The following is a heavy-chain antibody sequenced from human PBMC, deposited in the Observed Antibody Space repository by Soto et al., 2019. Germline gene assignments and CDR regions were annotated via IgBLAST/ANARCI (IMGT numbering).Heavy chain of an antibody. V-gene: IGHV3-23*01. D-gene: IGHD2-21*02. Sequence: EVQLLESGGGLVQPGGSLRLSCAASGFTFSSYAMSWVRQAPGKGLEWVSAISGSGGSTYYADSVKGRFTISRDNSKNTLYRQMNSLRAEDTAVYYCAKEGVTPTYYYYGMDVWGQGTTVTVSS. J-gene: IGHJ6*02. CDR2: ISGSGGST. CDR3: AKEGVTPTYYYYGMDV. CDR1: GFTFSSYA.